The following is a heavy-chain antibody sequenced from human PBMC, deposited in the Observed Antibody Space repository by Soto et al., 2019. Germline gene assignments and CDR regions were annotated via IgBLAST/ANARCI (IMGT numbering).Heavy chain of an antibody. J-gene: IGHJ3*02. CDR2: IYYSGST. CDR1: GGSISSYY. CDR3: ARRVGIAADDAFDI. D-gene: IGHD6-13*01. V-gene: IGHV4-59*01. Sequence: SEILSLTCPVSGGSISSYYRSWIRQPPGKGLEWIGYIYYSGSTNYNPSLKSRVTISVDTSKNQFSLKLSSVTAADTAVYYCARRVGIAADDAFDIWGQGTMVTVSS.